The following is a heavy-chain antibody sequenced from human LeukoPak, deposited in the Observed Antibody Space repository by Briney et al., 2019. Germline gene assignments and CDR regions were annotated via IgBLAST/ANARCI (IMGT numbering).Heavy chain of an antibody. Sequence: PSETLSLTCSVSGASISGGTYYWGWIRQPPGKGLEWIGSIYYTGSTYDNPSLKSRVTISVDTSKNQFSLKLSSVTAADTAMYYCARRGGSGRAFDYWGQGTLVTVSS. V-gene: IGHV4-39*01. CDR2: IYYTGST. CDR1: GASISGGTYY. D-gene: IGHD1-26*01. CDR3: ARRGGSGRAFDY. J-gene: IGHJ4*02.